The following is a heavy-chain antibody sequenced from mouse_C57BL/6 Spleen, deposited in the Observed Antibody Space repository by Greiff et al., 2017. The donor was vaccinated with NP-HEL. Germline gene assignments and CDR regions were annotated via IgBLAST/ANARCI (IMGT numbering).Heavy chain of an antibody. V-gene: IGHV1-42*01. CDR2: INPSTGGT. J-gene: IGHJ2*01. D-gene: IGHD1-1*01. Sequence: VQLQQSGPELVKPGASVKISCKASGYSFTGYYMNWVKQSPEKSLEWIGEINPSTGGTTYNQKFKAKATLTVDKSSSTAYMQLKSLTSEDSAVYYCARGIPFTTVVATNFDYWGQGTTLTVSS. CDR3: ARGIPFTTVVATNFDY. CDR1: GYSFTGYY.